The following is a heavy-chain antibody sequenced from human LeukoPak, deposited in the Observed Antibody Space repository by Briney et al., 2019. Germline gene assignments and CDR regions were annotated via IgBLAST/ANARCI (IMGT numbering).Heavy chain of an antibody. CDR1: GYSFTTYW. V-gene: IGHV5-51*01. Sequence: GESLKISCKGSGYSFTTYWIGWVRQMPGEGLEWMGIIYPVDSDTRYSPSFQGQVTISADKSISTAYLQWSSLKASDTAMYYCTKGLVGSSFSFGHWGQGTLVTVSS. CDR3: TKGLVGSSFSFGH. D-gene: IGHD2-8*02. CDR2: IYPVDSDT. J-gene: IGHJ4*02.